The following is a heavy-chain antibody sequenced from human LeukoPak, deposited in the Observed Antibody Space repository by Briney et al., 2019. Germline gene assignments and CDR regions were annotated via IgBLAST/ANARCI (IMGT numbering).Heavy chain of an antibody. CDR1: GFTFSSYA. V-gene: IGHV3-23*01. CDR3: VKRGSGGYYYFDY. D-gene: IGHD3-22*01. CDR2: ISGSGGNT. Sequence: PGGSLRLSCAASGFTFSSYAMSWVRQAPGKGLEWVSTISGSGGNTYYADSVKGRFTISRDNSKNTLYLQMNSLRAEDTAVYYCVKRGSGGYYYFDYWGQGTLVTVSS. J-gene: IGHJ4*02.